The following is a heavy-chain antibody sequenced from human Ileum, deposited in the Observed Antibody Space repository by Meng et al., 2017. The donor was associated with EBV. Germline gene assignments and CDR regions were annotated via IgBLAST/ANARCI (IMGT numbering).Heavy chain of an antibody. J-gene: IGHJ5*02. D-gene: IGHD4-11*01. Sequence: QDAGAGLMKPADTLARTCIVSGGSVSSATYYWIRIRQPPGKGRKWIRYTYYNSNTDDNPSLGSRVTISLDMSKNQFSLNLSSVTPADTAIYYCARATTITQGHWFDPWGQGTLVTVSS. CDR1: GGSVSSATYY. V-gene: IGHV4-61*01. CDR3: ARATTITQGHWFDP. CDR2: TYYNSNT.